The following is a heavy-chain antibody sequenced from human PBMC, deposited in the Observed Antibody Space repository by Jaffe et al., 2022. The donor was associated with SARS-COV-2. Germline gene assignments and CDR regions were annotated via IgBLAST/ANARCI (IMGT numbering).Heavy chain of an antibody. Sequence: EVQLAESGGGLVKPGRSLRLSCTASGFTFGDYAMSWFRQAPGKGLEWVGFIRSKAHGGTTEYAASVKGRFTISRDDSKSIAYLQMNSLKTEDTAVYYCTRTPLTGIAARILDYWGQGTLVTVSS. V-gene: IGHV3-49*05. J-gene: IGHJ4*02. D-gene: IGHD6-6*01. CDR2: IRSKAHGGTT. CDR3: TRTPLTGIAARILDY. CDR1: GFTFGDYA.